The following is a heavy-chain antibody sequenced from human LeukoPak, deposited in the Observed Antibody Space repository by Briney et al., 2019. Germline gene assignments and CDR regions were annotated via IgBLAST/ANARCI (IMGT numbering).Heavy chain of an antibody. J-gene: IGHJ4*02. V-gene: IGHV4-31*03. Sequence: NPSETLSLTCSVSGGSISNGGFYWSGIRQHPGKGLEWIGYIYYSGSTYYNPSLKSRVTISVDTSKNQFSLKLSSVTAADTAVYYCAREGTTYFDYWGQGTLVTVSS. CDR1: GGSISNGGFY. CDR2: IYYSGST. D-gene: IGHD2/OR15-2a*01. CDR3: AREGTTYFDY.